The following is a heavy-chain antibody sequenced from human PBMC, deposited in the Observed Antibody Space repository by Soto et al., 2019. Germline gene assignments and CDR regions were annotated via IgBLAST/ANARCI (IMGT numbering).Heavy chain of an antibody. J-gene: IGHJ6*02. V-gene: IGHV3-33*01. CDR3: ARDQAIFGVLIRYYYGMDV. D-gene: IGHD3-3*01. CDR1: GFTFSSYG. Sequence: QVQLVESGGGVVQPGRSLRLSCAASGFTFSSYGMHWVRQAPGKGLEWVAVIWYDGSNKYYADSVKGRFTISRDNSKNTLYLQMNSLRAEDTAVYYCARDQAIFGVLIRYYYGMDVWGQGTTVTVSS. CDR2: IWYDGSNK.